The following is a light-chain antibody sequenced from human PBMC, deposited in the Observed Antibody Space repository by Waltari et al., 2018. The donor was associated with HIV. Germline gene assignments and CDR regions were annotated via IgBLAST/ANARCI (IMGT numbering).Light chain of an antibody. CDR3: SSYAGSDNWV. CDR1: SSDIGRYDF. V-gene: IGLV2-8*01. CDR2: EIK. Sequence: QSALTQPPSASGSPGQSVTISCTGTSSDIGRYDFVSWYQQHPGNAPKLIIYEIKERPPGVPDRFSGSKSGNTATLAVSGLQADDEADYYCSSYAGSDNWVFGGGTTVTVL. J-gene: IGLJ3*02.